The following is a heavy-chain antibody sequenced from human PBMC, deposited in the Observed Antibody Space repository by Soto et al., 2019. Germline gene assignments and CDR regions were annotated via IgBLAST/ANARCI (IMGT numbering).Heavy chain of an antibody. Sequence: EVQLVESGGGLVQPGGSLRLSCAASGFTVSNNYMRWVRQAPGKGLEWVSLIYSGGATYYADSVKGRFTISRDNSKNTLYCKMNSLRAEDTAVYYCARDGTYNWVGGQGILVTVSS. CDR2: IYSGGAT. CDR3: ARDGTYNWV. J-gene: IGHJ4*02. CDR1: GFTVSNNY. V-gene: IGHV3-66*01. D-gene: IGHD1-1*01.